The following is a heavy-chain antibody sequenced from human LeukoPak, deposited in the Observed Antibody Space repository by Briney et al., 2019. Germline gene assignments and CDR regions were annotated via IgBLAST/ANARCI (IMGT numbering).Heavy chain of an antibody. Sequence: SSETLSLTCTVSGGSISSGSYYWSWIRQPPGKGLEWIGEINHSGSTNYNPSLKSRVTISVDTSKNQFSLKLSSVTAADTAVYYCARRGLYYGSGSYYHDYWGQGTLVTVSS. V-gene: IGHV4-39*07. CDR1: GGSISSGSYY. D-gene: IGHD3-10*01. CDR2: INHSGST. J-gene: IGHJ4*02. CDR3: ARRGLYYGSGSYYHDY.